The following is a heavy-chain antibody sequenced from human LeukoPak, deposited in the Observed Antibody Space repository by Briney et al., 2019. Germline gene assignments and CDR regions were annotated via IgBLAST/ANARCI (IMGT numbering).Heavy chain of an antibody. CDR2: ISGSGGST. Sequence: PGGSLRLSCAASGFTVSSNYMSWVRQAPGKGLEWVSAISGSGGSTYYADSVKGRFTISRDNSKNTLYLQMNSLRAEDTAVYYCARGKYSSSWYLGYYFDYWGQGTLVTVSS. CDR3: ARGKYSSSWYLGYYFDY. V-gene: IGHV3-53*01. CDR1: GFTVSSNY. D-gene: IGHD6-13*01. J-gene: IGHJ4*02.